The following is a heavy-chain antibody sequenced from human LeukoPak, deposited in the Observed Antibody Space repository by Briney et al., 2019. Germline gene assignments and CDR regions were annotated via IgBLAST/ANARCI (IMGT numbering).Heavy chain of an antibody. CDR1: GFTFSSYG. CDR2: ISYDGSNK. J-gene: IGHJ6*04. CDR3: AKGSSMVRGAPYYYYGMDV. V-gene: IGHV3-30*18. D-gene: IGHD3-10*01. Sequence: GRSLRLSCAASGFTFSSYGMHWVRQVPGKGLEWVAVISYDGSNKYYADSVKGRFTISRDNSKNTLYLQMNSLRAEDTAVYYCAKGSSMVRGAPYYYYGMDVWGKGTTVTVSS.